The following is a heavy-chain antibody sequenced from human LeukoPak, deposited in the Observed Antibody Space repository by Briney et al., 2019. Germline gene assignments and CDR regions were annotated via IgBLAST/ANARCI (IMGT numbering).Heavy chain of an antibody. CDR2: IYYSGST. D-gene: IGHD6-19*01. CDR3: ARDTEEQWLVPWGIYYYYGMDV. CDR1: GGSISSYY. V-gene: IGHV4-59*01. J-gene: IGHJ6*02. Sequence: PSETLSLTCTVSGGSISSYYWSWIRQPPGKGLEWIGYIYYSGSTNYNPSLKSRVTISVDTSKNQFSLKLSSVTAADTAVYYCARDTEEQWLVPWGIYYYYGMDVWGQGTTVTVSS.